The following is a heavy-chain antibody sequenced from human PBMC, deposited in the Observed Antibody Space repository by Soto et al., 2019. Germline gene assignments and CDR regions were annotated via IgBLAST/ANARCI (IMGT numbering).Heavy chain of an antibody. D-gene: IGHD2-21*01. CDR3: AKEEYCESHFYYFMGL. V-gene: IGHV3-30*18. J-gene: IGHJ6*03. Sequence: QVQLVESGGGVVEPGGSLRLSCAASGFTFSSYAMHWVRQAPGKGLEWVAVISHGGSITYYSDYVKGRFTMSRDNSNNTMFMQMNNMRSEDTAIYYCAKEEYCESHFYYFMGLWGKGTTVTVSS. CDR1: GFTFSSYA. CDR2: ISHGGSIT.